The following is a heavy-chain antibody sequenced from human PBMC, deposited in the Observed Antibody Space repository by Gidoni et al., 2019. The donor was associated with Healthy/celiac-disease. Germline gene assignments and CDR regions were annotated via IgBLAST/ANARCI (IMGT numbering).Heavy chain of an antibody. Sequence: EVQLVESGGGLVKPGGSLRLSCAASGFTFSSYSMNWVRQAPGKGLEWVSSISSSSSYIYYADSVKGRFTISRDNAKNSLYLQMNSLRAEDTAVYYCARIYGSGGGAISHFDYWGQGTLVTVSS. CDR2: ISSSSSYI. CDR3: ARIYGSGGGAISHFDY. V-gene: IGHV3-21*01. D-gene: IGHD3-10*01. CDR1: GFTFSSYS. J-gene: IGHJ4*02.